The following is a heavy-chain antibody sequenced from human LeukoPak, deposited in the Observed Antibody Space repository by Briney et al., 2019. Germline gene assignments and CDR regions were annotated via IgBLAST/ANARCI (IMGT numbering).Heavy chain of an antibody. J-gene: IGHJ6*03. D-gene: IGHD6-19*01. CDR1: GFTFSSYW. CDR3: ARVGDSIGYYYYYMDV. CDR2: IKQDGSEK. V-gene: IGHV3-7*03. Sequence: GGSLRLSCAASGFTFSSYWMSWVRQAPGKGLEWVANIKQDGSEKYYVDSVKGRFTISRDNAKDSLYLQMNSLRAEDTALYYCARVGDSIGYYYYYMDVWGKGTTVTVSS.